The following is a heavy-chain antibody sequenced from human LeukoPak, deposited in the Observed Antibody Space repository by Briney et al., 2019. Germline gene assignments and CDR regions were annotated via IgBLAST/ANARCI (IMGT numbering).Heavy chain of an antibody. J-gene: IGHJ3*02. CDR3: ARSVSLGGAFDI. CDR1: GFTFGGYG. D-gene: IGHD3-16*01. CDR2: IWYDGSNK. V-gene: IGHV3-33*01. Sequence: GRSLRLSCAASGFTFGGYGMHWVRQAPGKGLEWVAVIWYDGSNKYYADSVKGRFTISRDNSKNTLYLQMSSLRAEDTAVYYCARSVSLGGAFDIWGQGTMVTVSS.